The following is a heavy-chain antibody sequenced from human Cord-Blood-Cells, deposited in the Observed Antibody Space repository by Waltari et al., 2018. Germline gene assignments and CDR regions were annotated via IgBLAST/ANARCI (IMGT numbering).Heavy chain of an antibody. CDR1: LGTFSRYA. CDR2: IIPIFGTA. J-gene: IGHJ6*02. Sequence: QVPRVQSGAEVKKPGYSVKVSCKASLGTFSRYAISWVRQAPGQGLEWMGVIIPIFGTANSAQKFQGIVTITADESTSTAYMELSSLRSEDTSVYYCARDADGMDVWGQGTTVTVSS. V-gene: IGHV1-69*01. CDR3: ARDADGMDV.